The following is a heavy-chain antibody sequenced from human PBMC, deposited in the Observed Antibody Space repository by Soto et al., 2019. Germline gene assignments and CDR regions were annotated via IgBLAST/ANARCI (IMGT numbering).Heavy chain of an antibody. J-gene: IGHJ4*02. CDR3: ARRTRGDTAGFDS. CDR2: VYYSRSG. Sequence: SETLSLTCTVSGDSFSSYYWTWIRQPPGEGLEWIGYVYYSRSGNYNPSLKSRVTISVDTSQNQFSLKLTSVTAADTAVYYCARRTRGDTAGFDSWGRGTLVTVSS. D-gene: IGHD4-17*01. CDR1: GDSFSSYY. V-gene: IGHV4-59*08.